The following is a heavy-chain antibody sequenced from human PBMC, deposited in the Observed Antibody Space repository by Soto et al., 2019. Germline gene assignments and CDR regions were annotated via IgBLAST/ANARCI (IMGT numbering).Heavy chain of an antibody. Sequence: LSLTCTVSGGSISSYYWRWIRQPPGKGLEWIGYIYYSGSTNYNPSLKSRVTISVDTSKNQFSLQLSSVTAADTAVYYCARVYAYYDILTGSLYYYGMDVWGQGTTVTVSS. J-gene: IGHJ6*02. CDR3: ARVYAYYDILTGSLYYYGMDV. CDR1: GGSISSYY. V-gene: IGHV4-59*01. D-gene: IGHD3-9*01. CDR2: IYYSGST.